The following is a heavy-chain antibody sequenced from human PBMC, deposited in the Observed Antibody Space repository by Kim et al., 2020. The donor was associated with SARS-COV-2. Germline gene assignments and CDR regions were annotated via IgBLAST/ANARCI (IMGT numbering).Heavy chain of an antibody. CDR3: ARDPEGGWFDP. Sequence: TSYAQKFQGRVTMTRDTSTSTVYMELSSLRSEDTAVYYCARDPEGGWFDPWGQGTLVTVSS. D-gene: IGHD3-16*01. J-gene: IGHJ5*02. CDR2: T. V-gene: IGHV1-46*01.